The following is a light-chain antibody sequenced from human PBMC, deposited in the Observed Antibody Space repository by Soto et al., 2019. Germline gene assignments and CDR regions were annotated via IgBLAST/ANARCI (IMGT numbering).Light chain of an antibody. V-gene: IGLV2-14*01. CDR3: SSYTSSSTRKV. CDR1: SSDVGGYNY. Sequence: QSALTQPASVSGSPGQSITISCTGTSSDVGGYNYVSCYQQHPGKAPKLMIYDVSNRPSGVSNRFSGSKSGNTASLTISGLQAEDEADYYCSSYTSSSTRKVFGGGTKLTVL. J-gene: IGLJ2*01. CDR2: DVS.